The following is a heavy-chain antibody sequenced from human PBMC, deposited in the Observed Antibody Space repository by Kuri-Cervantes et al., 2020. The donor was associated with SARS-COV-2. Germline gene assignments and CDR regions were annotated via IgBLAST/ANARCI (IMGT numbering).Heavy chain of an antibody. CDR2: IYYSGST. CDR1: VGSISSSSYY. D-gene: IGHD2-2*01. Sequence: ESLKISCTVSVGSISSSSYYWGWIRQPPGKGPEWIGSIYYSGSTYYNPSLKSRVTISVDTSKNQFSLKLSSVTAADTAVYYCARSRGYCSSTSCFYYYGMDVWGQGTTVTVSS. V-gene: IGHV4-39*01. CDR3: ARSRGYCSSTSCFYYYGMDV. J-gene: IGHJ6*02.